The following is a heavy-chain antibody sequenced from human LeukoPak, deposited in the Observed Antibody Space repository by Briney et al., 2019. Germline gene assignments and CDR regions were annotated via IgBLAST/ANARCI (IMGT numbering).Heavy chain of an antibody. CDR1: GGYISSYY. CDR2: IYTSGST. CDR3: RRVGGSYPPKYKDV. Sequence: PSETLSLTCTVSGGYISSYYWSWIRQPAGQGQEWIGRIYTSGSTNYNPSLKSRVTISVDKAKNQFSLTVTSVAATDTAVYYCRRVGGSYPPKYKDVWGKGTTVTVSS. J-gene: IGHJ6*03. D-gene: IGHD1-26*01. V-gene: IGHV4-4*07.